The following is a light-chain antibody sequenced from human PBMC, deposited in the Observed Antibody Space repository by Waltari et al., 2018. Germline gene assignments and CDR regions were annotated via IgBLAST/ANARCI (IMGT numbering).Light chain of an antibody. CDR1: QTISNW. V-gene: IGKV1-5*03. J-gene: IGKJ1*01. CDR3: QQYNDNATWT. Sequence: DIQMTQSHSTLSASVGDRVTITCRASQTISNWLAWYQQKPGKAPKLLIYEARSLKSGDPSRFSGSGSGTEFTLTISSLQPDDFATYYCQQYNDNATWTFGQGTKVEIK. CDR2: EAR.